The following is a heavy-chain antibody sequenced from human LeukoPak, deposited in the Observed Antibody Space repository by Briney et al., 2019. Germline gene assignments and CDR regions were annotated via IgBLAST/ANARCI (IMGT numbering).Heavy chain of an antibody. Sequence: SGGSLRLSCAASEFTFSAYWMHWVRQAPGKGLVWVSRIRGDGSMTNYAGSVKGRFTISRDNAKNTLYLQMNSLRLEDTAVYYCARENLAAAADYWGQGTVVTVSS. CDR3: ARENLAAAADY. CDR2: IRGDGSMT. J-gene: IGHJ4*02. D-gene: IGHD6-25*01. CDR1: EFTFSAYW. V-gene: IGHV3-74*01.